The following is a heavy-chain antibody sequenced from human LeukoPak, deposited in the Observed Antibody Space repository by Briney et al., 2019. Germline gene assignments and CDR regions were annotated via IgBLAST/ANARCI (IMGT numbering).Heavy chain of an antibody. CDR2: ISGSGGST. D-gene: IGHD6-13*01. CDR1: GFTFSSYA. Sequence: PGGSLRLSCAASGFTFSSYAMSWVRQAPGKGLEWVSAISGSGGSTYYADSVKGRFTISRDNSKNTLYLQMNSLRAEDTGVYYCAKNRGQPLACFDYWGQGTLVTVSS. V-gene: IGHV3-23*01. J-gene: IGHJ4*02. CDR3: AKNRGQPLACFDY.